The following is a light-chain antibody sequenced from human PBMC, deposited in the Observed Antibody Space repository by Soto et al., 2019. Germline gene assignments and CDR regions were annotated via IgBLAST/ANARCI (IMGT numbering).Light chain of an antibody. Sequence: DIQMTQSPSSLSASVGDRVTITCRASQTITTYLNWYQQKPGKAPQLLIYGASTLQSGVPSRFTGSGSGTDFTLTISSLLPEDFATYHCQQSHSTPWTFGQGTKVEIK. CDR2: GAS. V-gene: IGKV1-39*01. CDR3: QQSHSTPWT. J-gene: IGKJ1*01. CDR1: QTITTY.